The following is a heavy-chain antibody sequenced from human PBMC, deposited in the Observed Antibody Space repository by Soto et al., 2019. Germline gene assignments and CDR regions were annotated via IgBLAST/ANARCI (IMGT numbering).Heavy chain of an antibody. J-gene: IGHJ6*03. CDR2: INAGNGNT. Sequence: ASVKVSCKASGYTFTNYAMHWVRQAPGQRLEWMGWINAGNGNTKFSQKLQGRVSITRDTSASTVYMELSSLKSEDTAVYYCARDQQQLVQGLWGRRDDHYYYMDVWGKGTTVTVSS. CDR3: ARDQQQLVQGLWGRRDDHYYYMDV. D-gene: IGHD6-13*01. CDR1: GYTFTNYA. V-gene: IGHV1-3*01.